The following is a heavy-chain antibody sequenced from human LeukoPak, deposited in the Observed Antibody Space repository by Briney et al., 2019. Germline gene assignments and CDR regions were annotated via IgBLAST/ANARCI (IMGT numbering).Heavy chain of an antibody. V-gene: IGHV1-46*03. CDR1: GYTFTSYY. CDR2: INPSGGST. CDR3: ASSGAVAGTLDY. J-gene: IGHJ4*02. D-gene: IGHD6-19*01. Sequence: ASVKVSCKASGYTFTSYYMHWVRQAPGQGLEWMGIINPSGGSTTYAQKFQGRVTMTRDTSTSTVSMELSSLRSEDAAVYYCASSGAVAGTLDYWGQGTLVTVSS.